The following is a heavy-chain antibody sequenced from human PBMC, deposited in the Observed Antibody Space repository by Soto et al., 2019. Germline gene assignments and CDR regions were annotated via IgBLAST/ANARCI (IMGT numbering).Heavy chain of an antibody. J-gene: IGHJ4*02. D-gene: IGHD6-13*01. CDR1: GGTFSRYA. Sequence: SVKVSCKASGGTFSRYAISWVRQAPGQGLEWMGGIIPIFGTANYAQKFQGRATITADESTSTAYMELSSLRSEDTAVYYCARDSGIAAAGYFDYWGQGTLVTVSS. V-gene: IGHV1-69*13. CDR2: IIPIFGTA. CDR3: ARDSGIAAAGYFDY.